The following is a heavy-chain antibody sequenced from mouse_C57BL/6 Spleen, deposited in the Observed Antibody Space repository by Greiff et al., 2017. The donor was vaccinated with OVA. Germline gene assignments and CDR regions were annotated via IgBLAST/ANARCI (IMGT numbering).Heavy chain of an antibody. CDR3: VRLGFYAMDY. Sequence: DVMLVESGGGLVQPKGSLKLSCAASGFSFNTYAMNWVRQAPGKGLEWVARIRSKSNNYATYYADSVKDRFTISRDDSESMLYLQMNNLKTEDTAMYYWVRLGFYAMDYWGQGTSVTVSS. CDR1: GFSFNTYA. V-gene: IGHV10-1*01. J-gene: IGHJ4*01. CDR2: IRSKSNNYAT.